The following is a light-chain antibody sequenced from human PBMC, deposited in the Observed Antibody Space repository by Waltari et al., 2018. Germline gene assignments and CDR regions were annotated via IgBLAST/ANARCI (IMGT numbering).Light chain of an antibody. CDR1: ASNIGSNT. Sequence: QSVLTQPPSASGTPGQRVTISCSGSASNIGSNTVNWYQQLPGTAPKLLISGNRTRPAGVSDLFAGSKSCTSAALAISVLQSEDEADYFCAAWDDSLSGSYVFGHGTKVTVL. CDR3: AAWDDSLSGSYV. CDR2: GNR. V-gene: IGLV1-44*01. J-gene: IGLJ1*01.